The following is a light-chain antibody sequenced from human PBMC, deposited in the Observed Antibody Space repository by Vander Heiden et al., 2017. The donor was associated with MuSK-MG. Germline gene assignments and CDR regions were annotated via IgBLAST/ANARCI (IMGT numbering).Light chain of an antibody. Sequence: EIVLTQSSATLSLSPGERATLSCRASQSVSSYLAWYQQKPGQAPRLLIYDASNRATGIPARFSGSGSGTDFTLTISSLEPEDFAVYHCQQRNTWPLTFGGGTKVEI. CDR1: QSVSSY. CDR3: QQRNTWPLT. V-gene: IGKV3-11*01. CDR2: DAS. J-gene: IGKJ4*01.